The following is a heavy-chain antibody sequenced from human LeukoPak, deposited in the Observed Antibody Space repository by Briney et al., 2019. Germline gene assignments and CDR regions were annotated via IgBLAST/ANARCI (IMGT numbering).Heavy chain of an antibody. D-gene: IGHD6-19*01. J-gene: IGHJ4*02. CDR2: INRDGRSA. Sequence: PGGSLRLSCRASGFNLSDYWMHWVRQAPGEGLLWVSRINRDGRSAGYADFVKGRSTISRDNAKNSLYLQMNSLRAEDTAVYYCARDSSSGWYKGDYWGQGTLVTVSS. V-gene: IGHV3-74*01. CDR1: GFNLSDYW. CDR3: ARDSSSGWYKGDY.